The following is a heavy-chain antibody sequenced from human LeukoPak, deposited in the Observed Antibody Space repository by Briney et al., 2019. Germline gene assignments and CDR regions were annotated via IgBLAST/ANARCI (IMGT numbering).Heavy chain of an antibody. CDR1: GFTFSSYG. J-gene: IGHJ4*02. CDR2: IRYDGSNK. Sequence: GGSLRLSCAASGFTFSSYGMHWVRQAPGKGLEWVAFIRYDGSNKYYADSVKGRFTISRDNSKNTLYLQMDSLRVDDTAVYYCARNQHWSRDIWGQGILVTVSS. V-gene: IGHV3-30*02. CDR3: ARNQHWSRDI. D-gene: IGHD2-8*02.